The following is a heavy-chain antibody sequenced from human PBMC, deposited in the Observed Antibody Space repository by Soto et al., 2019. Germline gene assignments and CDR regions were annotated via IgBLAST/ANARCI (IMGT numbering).Heavy chain of an antibody. CDR1: GGSFSGYY. CDR2: INHSGST. V-gene: IGHV4-34*01. CDR3: ARGHGRSKGDYIWGSYRFPPPYYFDY. D-gene: IGHD3-16*02. Sequence: PSETLSLTCAVYGGSFSGYYWSWIRQPPGKGLEWIGEINHSGSTNYNPPLKSRVTISVDTSKNQFSLKLSSVTAADTAVYYCARGHGRSKGDYIWGSYRFPPPYYFDYWGQGTLVTVSS. J-gene: IGHJ4*02.